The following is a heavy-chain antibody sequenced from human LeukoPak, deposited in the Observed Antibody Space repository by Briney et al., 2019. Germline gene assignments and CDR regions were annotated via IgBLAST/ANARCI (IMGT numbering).Heavy chain of an antibody. Sequence: GGSLRLSCAASGFAVIDNYMSWVRQAPGKGLEWVAVIYSGGNTYYADSVAGRFTISRDTATNTVYLQMNSLRADDTAVYYCAREDSGYGLHLDYWGQGTLVTVSS. J-gene: IGHJ4*02. D-gene: IGHD5-12*01. CDR2: IYSGGNT. CDR1: GFAVIDNY. V-gene: IGHV3-66*01. CDR3: AREDSGYGLHLDY.